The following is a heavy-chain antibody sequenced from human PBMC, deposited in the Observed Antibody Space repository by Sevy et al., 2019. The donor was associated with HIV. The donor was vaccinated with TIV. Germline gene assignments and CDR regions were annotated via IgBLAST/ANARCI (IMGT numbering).Heavy chain of an antibody. D-gene: IGHD3-22*01. CDR2: IFSGGNT. V-gene: IGHV3-66*01. Sequence: GGSLRLSCAASGFSFSGNYMSWVRQAPGKGLEWVSGIFSGGNTNFADSVKGRFTISRDNSKNTLYLQMNSLSAEDTAGYYCGRAVEDYSDSSAWVWYFDLWGRGTLFTVSS. CDR3: GRAVEDYSDSSAWVWYFDL. CDR1: GFSFSGNY. J-gene: IGHJ2*01.